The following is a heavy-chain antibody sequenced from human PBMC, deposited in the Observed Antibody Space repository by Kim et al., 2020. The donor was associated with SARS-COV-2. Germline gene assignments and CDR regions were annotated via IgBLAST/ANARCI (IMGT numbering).Heavy chain of an antibody. D-gene: IGHD3-3*01. CDR2: IYYSGST. Sequence: SETLSLTCTVSGGSISSGGYYWSWIRQHPGKGLEWIGYIYYSGSTYYNPSLKSRVTISVDTSKNQFSLKLSSVTAADTAVYYCARVVDFGVVFGETMPENWFDPWGQGTLVTVSS. J-gene: IGHJ5*02. CDR3: ARVVDFGVVFGETMPENWFDP. V-gene: IGHV4-31*03. CDR1: GGSISSGGYY.